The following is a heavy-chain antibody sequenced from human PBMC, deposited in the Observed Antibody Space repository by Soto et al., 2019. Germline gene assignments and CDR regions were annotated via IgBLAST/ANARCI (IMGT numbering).Heavy chain of an antibody. J-gene: IGHJ3*02. CDR3: AKDQHIVVVLGYAFDI. D-gene: IGHD2-15*01. V-gene: IGHV3-23*01. CDR1: GFTFSSYA. CDR2: VSGGAGST. Sequence: GGSLRLSCAASGFTFSSYAMNWVRQAPGKGLEWVSAVSGGAGSTYYANSVKGRFTISRDNSKNTLYLQMNSLRAEDTAVYYCAKDQHIVVVLGYAFDIWGQGTMVTVSS.